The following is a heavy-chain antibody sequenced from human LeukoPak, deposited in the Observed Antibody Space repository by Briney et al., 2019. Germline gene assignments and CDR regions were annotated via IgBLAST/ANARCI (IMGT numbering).Heavy chain of an antibody. V-gene: IGHV3-33*01. Sequence: GRSLRLSCAASGFTFSSYGMHWVRQAPDKGLEWVAVIWYDGRNKYYADSVKGRFTISRDNSRNTLYLQMNSLRAEDTAVYYCARGGSTWDWYFDLWGRGTLVTVSS. D-gene: IGHD6-13*01. CDR3: ARGGSTWDWYFDL. CDR2: IWYDGRNK. J-gene: IGHJ2*01. CDR1: GFTFSSYG.